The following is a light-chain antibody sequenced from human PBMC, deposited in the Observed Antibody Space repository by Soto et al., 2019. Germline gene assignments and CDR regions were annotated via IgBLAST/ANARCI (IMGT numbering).Light chain of an antibody. CDR2: SND. Sequence: QSVLTQPPSVSGAPGETVTISCSGSSPNIGSNAVNWYQQVPATATKLLIYSNDQRPSGVPDRFSASKSGTSASLAISGLQSEDEADYSCATWDDSLNGPVFGGGTKLTVL. CDR3: ATWDDSLNGPV. J-gene: IGLJ2*01. V-gene: IGLV1-44*01. CDR1: SPNIGSNA.